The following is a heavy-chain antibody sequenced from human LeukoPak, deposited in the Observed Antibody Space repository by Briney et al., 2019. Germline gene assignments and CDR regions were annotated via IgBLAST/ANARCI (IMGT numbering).Heavy chain of an antibody. CDR1: GFTFSSNW. J-gene: IGHJ5*02. CDR2: IKQDGSEK. V-gene: IGHV3-7*05. Sequence: GGSLRLSCAASGFTFSSNWMSWVRQVPGKGLEWVANIKQDGSEKYYVDSVKGRFTISRDNAKNSLYLQMNSLRAEDTAVYYCARDLELWGQGTLVTVSS. CDR3: ARDLEL.